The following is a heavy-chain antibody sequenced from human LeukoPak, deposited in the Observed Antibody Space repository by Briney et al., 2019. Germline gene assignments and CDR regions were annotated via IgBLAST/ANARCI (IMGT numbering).Heavy chain of an antibody. CDR1: GGTFSSYA. V-gene: IGHV1-69*13. Sequence: ASVKVSCKASGGTFSSYAISWVRQAPGQGLEWMGGIIPIFGTANYAQKFQGRVTITADESTSTAYMELSSLRSDDTAVYYCARGPPNWGYDYWGPGTLVTVSS. CDR2: IIPIFGTA. D-gene: IGHD7-27*01. J-gene: IGHJ4*02. CDR3: ARGPPNWGYDY.